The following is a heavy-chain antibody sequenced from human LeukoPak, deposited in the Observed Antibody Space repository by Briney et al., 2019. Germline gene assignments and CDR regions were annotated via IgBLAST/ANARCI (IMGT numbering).Heavy chain of an antibody. CDR3: ASEQTYYFSLDV. J-gene: IGHJ6*02. CDR2: IRSKPNKYAT. D-gene: IGHD1/OR15-1a*01. CDR1: GFTFSGSA. V-gene: IGHV3-73*01. Sequence: PGGSLRLSCAASGFTFSGSAMHWVRLAPGKGLEWVGRIRSKPNKYATGFAASVKGRITISRDDSKNMAYLQMNSLKIEDTAVYFCASEQTYYFSLDVWGQGTTVTVAS.